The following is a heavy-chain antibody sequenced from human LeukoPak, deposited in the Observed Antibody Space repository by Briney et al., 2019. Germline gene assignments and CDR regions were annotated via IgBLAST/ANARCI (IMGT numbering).Heavy chain of an antibody. CDR1: GFTFSSYA. D-gene: IGHD3-3*01. CDR2: ISYDGSNK. J-gene: IGHJ5*02. V-gene: IGHV3-30-3*01. CDR3: ASRFLEHP. Sequence: PGRSLRLSCAASGFTFSSYAMHWVRQAPGKGLEWVAVISYDGSNKYYADSVKGRFTTSRDNPKNTLYLQMNSLRAEDTAVYYCASRFLEHPWGQGTLVTVSS.